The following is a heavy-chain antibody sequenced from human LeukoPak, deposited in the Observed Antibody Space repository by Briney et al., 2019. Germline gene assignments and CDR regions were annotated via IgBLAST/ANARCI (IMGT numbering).Heavy chain of an antibody. CDR3: ARGPMTVTTKRYYYYYMDV. V-gene: IGHV1-8*03. CDR1: GYTFTGYY. Sequence: ASVKVSCKASGYTFTGYYMHWVRQAPGQGLEWMGWINPNSGNTGYAQKFQGRVTITRNTSISTAYMELSSLRSEDTAVYYCARGPMTVTTKRYYYYYMDVWGKGTTVTVSS. D-gene: IGHD4-11*01. J-gene: IGHJ6*03. CDR2: INPNSGNT.